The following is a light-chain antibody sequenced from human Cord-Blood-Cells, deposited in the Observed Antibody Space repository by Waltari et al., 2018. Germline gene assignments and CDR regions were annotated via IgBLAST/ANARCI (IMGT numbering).Light chain of an antibody. CDR2: EGS. Sequence: QSALTQPASVSGSPGQSITISCTGTSSDVGSYNLVSWYQQHPGKAPKLMSYEGSKRPSGVSMRFSGSKSGNTASLTISGLQAEDEADYYCCSYAGSNVVFGGGTKLTVL. J-gene: IGLJ2*01. CDR1: SSDVGSYNL. CDR3: CSYAGSNVV. V-gene: IGLV2-23*01.